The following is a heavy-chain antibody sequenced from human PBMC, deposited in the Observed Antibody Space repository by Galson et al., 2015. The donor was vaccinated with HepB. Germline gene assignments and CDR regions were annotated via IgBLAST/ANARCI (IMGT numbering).Heavy chain of an antibody. CDR1: GYTFTSYG. Sequence: SVKVSCKASGYTFTSYGISWVRQAPGQGLEWMGWISAYNGNTNYAQKLQGRVTITTDTSTSTAYMELRSLRSDDTAVYYCARDAGRWGYYDGSGLELFDYWGQGTLVTVSS. D-gene: IGHD3-10*01. J-gene: IGHJ4*02. CDR2: ISAYNGNT. V-gene: IGHV1-18*01. CDR3: ARDAGRWGYYDGSGLELFDY.